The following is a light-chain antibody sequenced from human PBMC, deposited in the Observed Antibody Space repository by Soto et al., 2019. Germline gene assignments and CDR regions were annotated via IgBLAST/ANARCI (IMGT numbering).Light chain of an antibody. J-gene: IGKJ5*01. Sequence: DIVMTQSPDSLALSLGERATINCKSSQSAFSSANNKNFLAWFQQKPGQPPKLLIYWASTRKSGVPDRLSGSGSGTDFTLTIGSLQAEDVAGYYCQQYHSDAITFGQGPRLENK. V-gene: IGKV4-1*01. CDR2: WAS. CDR3: QQYHSDAIT. CDR1: QSAFSSANNKNF.